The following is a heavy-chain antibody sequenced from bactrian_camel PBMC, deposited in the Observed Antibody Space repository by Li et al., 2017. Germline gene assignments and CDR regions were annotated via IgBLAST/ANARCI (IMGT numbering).Heavy chain of an antibody. CDR1: GANVGHYC. CDR2: IDNDLST. Sequence: HVQLVESGGGSAQAGGSLRLSCGASGANVGHYCMAWFRQAPGKEREGVAVIDNDLSTSYADSVKGRFTISRDNAKNTVYLQMNSLKPEDTAVYYCAADRGYGLDCDDGAGYWGQGTQVTVS. D-gene: IGHD3*01. V-gene: IGHV3S53*01. CDR3: AADRGYGLDCDDGAGY. J-gene: IGHJ6*01.